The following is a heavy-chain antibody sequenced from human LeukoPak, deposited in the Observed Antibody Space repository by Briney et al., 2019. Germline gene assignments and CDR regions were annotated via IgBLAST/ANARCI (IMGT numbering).Heavy chain of an antibody. V-gene: IGHV4-39*07. D-gene: IGHD6-13*01. Sequence: SETLSLTCSVSGGSITSSSYYWAWIRQPPEKGLEWIGSIYYTGGTYYSPSLKSRVTISVDKSKNQFSLNLTSVTAADTAIYYCARDGEFTSSWAFDYWGQGALATVSS. J-gene: IGHJ4*02. CDR1: GGSITSSSYY. CDR3: ARDGEFTSSWAFDY. CDR2: IYYTGGT.